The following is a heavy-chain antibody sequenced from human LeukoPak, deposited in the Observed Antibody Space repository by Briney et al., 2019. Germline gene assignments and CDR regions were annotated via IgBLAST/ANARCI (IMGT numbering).Heavy chain of an antibody. V-gene: IGHV3-30*18. CDR1: GFTFSSYG. D-gene: IGHD4-23*01. CDR2: ISYDGSNK. CDR3: AKMTTVVTPDGFDY. Sequence: GGSLRLSCAASGFTFSSYGMHWARQAPGKGLEWVAVISYDGSNKYYADSVKGRFTISRDNSKNTLYLQMNSLRAEDTAVYYCAKMTTVVTPDGFDYWGQGTLVTVSS. J-gene: IGHJ4*02.